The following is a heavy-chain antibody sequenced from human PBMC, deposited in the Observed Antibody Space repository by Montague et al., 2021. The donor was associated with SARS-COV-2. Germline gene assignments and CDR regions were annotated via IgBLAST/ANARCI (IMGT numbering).Heavy chain of an antibody. Sequence: SETLSLTCDVSGVSITSNNWWNWVRQSPEKGLEWIGEVHPSGSTNYNPSLMSRVTISVDESKNHFSLQVNSVTAADTAVYLCAIVAGGCSSHSCYLYFSGQGTLVTVSS. CDR3: AIVAGGCSSHSCYLYF. V-gene: IGHV4-4*02. CDR2: VHPSGST. CDR1: GVSITSNNW. J-gene: IGHJ4*02. D-gene: IGHD2-15*01.